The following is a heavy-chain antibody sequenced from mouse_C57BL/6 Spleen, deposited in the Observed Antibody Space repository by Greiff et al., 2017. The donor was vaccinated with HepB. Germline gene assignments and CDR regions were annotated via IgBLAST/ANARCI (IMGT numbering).Heavy chain of an antibody. Sequence: QVQLQQPGAELVKPGASVKLSCKASGYIFTSYWMQWVKQRPGQGLEWIGEIDPSDSYTNYNQKFKGKATLTVDTSSSTAYMQLSSLTSEDSAVYYCARRHYGSSPYGYFDVWGTGTTVTVSS. CDR1: GYIFTSYW. CDR3: ARRHYGSSPYGYFDV. J-gene: IGHJ1*03. D-gene: IGHD1-1*01. V-gene: IGHV1-50*01. CDR2: IDPSDSYT.